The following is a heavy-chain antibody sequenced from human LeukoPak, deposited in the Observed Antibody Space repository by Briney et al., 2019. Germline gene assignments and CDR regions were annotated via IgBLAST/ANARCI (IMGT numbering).Heavy chain of an antibody. Sequence: GGSLRLSCAASGFTFSDYYMSWIRQAPGTGLEWLSYISSGGSTIYYADSVKGRFTISRDNAKNSLYLQMHSLRAEDTAVYYCAKGSYLRTYSGFDYWGQGTLVSVSS. CDR1: GFTFSDYY. CDR2: ISSGGSTI. V-gene: IGHV3-11*01. J-gene: IGHJ4*02. CDR3: AKGSYLRTYSGFDY. D-gene: IGHD5-12*01.